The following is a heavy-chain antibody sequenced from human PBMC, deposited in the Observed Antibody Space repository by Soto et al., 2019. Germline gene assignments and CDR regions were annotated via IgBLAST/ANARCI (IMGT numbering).Heavy chain of an antibody. V-gene: IGHV2-70*01. D-gene: IGHD2-8*01. Sequence: SGPTLVNPPQTLTLTCTFSGFSLSTSGMCVSWIRQPPGKALEWLALIDWDDDKYYSTSLKTRLTISKDTSKNQVVLTMTNMDPVDTATYYCARYCTNGVCYGAFDIWGQGTMVTVSS. CDR1: GFSLSTSGMC. J-gene: IGHJ3*02. CDR3: ARYCTNGVCYGAFDI. CDR2: IDWDDDK.